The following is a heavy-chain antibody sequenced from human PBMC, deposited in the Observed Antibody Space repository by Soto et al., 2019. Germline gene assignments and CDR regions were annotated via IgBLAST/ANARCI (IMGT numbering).Heavy chain of an antibody. Sequence: LRLSCAASGFTFSDSYMSWIRQAPGKGLEWISYITFSGNTVYYADSLKGRFTISRDNAKNSLYLQMNRLRAEDTAVYYCARVSWREKYGMDVWGQGTTVTVSS. CDR1: GFTFSDSY. J-gene: IGHJ6*02. CDR2: ITFSGNTV. V-gene: IGHV3-11*01. CDR3: ARVSWREKYGMDV.